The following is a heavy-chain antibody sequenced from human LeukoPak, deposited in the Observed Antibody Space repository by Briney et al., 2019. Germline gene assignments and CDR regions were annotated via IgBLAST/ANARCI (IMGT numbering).Heavy chain of an antibody. CDR3: VRLRWELLAPYFDH. CDR2: IYTTGST. J-gene: IGHJ4*02. Sequence: SETLSLTCTASGGSISSYYWSWIRQPAGKGLEWIGRIYTTGSTNYNPSLKSRVTMSVDTSKNQFSLNLSSVTAADTAVYYCVRLRWELLAPYFDHWGQGAFVIVSS. D-gene: IGHD2-15*01. V-gene: IGHV4-4*07. CDR1: GGSISSYY.